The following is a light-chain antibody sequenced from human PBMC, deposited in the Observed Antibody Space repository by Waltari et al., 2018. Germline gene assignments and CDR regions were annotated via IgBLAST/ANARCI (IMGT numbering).Light chain of an antibody. CDR3: MQATNWPLT. CDR2: KVS. J-gene: IGKJ1*01. V-gene: IGKV2-30*02. Sequence: DVVMTQSPLSLPVSLGQPASISCRSSQSLVHTDGHTYLNWFQQRPGQSPRRLIYKVSNRDSGVPDRFSGSGSDTAFTLKISRVEAEDVGIYYGMQATNWPLTFGQGTKVEIQ. CDR1: QSLVHTDGHTY.